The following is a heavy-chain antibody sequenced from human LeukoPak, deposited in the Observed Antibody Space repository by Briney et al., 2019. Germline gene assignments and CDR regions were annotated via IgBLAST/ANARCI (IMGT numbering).Heavy chain of an antibody. J-gene: IGHJ3*02. V-gene: IGHV3-53*01. Sequence: PGGSLRLSCAASGFTVSSNYMSWVRQAPGKGLEWVSVIYSGGSTYYADSVKGRFTISRDNSKNTLYLQMNRLRAEDTAVYYCARVGNYDTSGYYFAFDIWGQGTMVTVSS. D-gene: IGHD3-22*01. CDR1: GFTVSSNY. CDR2: IYSGGST. CDR3: ARVGNYDTSGYYFAFDI.